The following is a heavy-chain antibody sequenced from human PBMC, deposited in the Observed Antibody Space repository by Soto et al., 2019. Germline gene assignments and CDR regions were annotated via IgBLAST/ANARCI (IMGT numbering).Heavy chain of an antibody. V-gene: IGHV1-69*01. J-gene: IGHJ5*02. CDR1: GGTFSSYA. CDR3: ASAGLERRFTGWFDP. D-gene: IGHD1-1*01. Sequence: QVQLVQSGAEVKKPGSSVKVSCKASGGTFSSYAISWVRQAPGQGLEWMGGIIPIFGTANYAQKFQGRVTITADESTSTGYMELSSMRSEDTGVYYCASAGLERRFTGWFDPWGQGTLVTVSS. CDR2: IIPIFGTA.